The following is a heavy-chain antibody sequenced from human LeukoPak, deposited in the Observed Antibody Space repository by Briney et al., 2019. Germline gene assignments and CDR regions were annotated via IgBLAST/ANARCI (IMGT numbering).Heavy chain of an antibody. CDR1: GFTFSSYG. V-gene: IGHV3-30*18. D-gene: IGHD5-24*01. CDR3: AKSGWLQLRGNFDF. CDR2: ISYDGSNK. Sequence: GGSLRLSCAAPGFTFSSYGMHWVRQAPGKGLEWVAVISYDGSNKYYVDSVKGRFTISRDSSKNTLYLQMNSLRAEDTAVYYCAKSGWLQLRGNFDFWGQGTLVTVSS. J-gene: IGHJ4*02.